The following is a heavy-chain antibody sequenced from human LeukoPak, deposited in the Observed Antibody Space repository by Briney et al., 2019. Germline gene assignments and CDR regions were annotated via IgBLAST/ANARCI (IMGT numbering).Heavy chain of an antibody. CDR3: ANGYNQLDY. V-gene: IGHV3-23*01. J-gene: IGHJ4*02. CDR2: ISGSGGST. D-gene: IGHD5-24*01. CDR1: GFTFSSYA. Sequence: GGFLRLSCAASGFTFSSYAMSWVRQAPGKGLEWVSAISGSGGSTYYADSVKGRFTISRDSSKNTLYLQMNSLRAEDTAVYYCANGYNQLDYWGQGTLVTVSS.